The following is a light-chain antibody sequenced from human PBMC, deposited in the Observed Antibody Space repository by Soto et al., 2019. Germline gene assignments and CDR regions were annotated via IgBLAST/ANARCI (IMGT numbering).Light chain of an antibody. V-gene: IGKV3-20*01. CDR3: QKYGSSRWT. CDR1: QSVSSSY. CDR2: GES. J-gene: IGKJ1*01. Sequence: EIVLTQSPGTLSLSPGERATLSCRASQSVSSSYLAWYQQKPGQAPRILIYGESSRATGIPARLSGSGSGTDLNLTISRLEPEDFAVYYCQKYGSSRWTFGQGTKVDIK.